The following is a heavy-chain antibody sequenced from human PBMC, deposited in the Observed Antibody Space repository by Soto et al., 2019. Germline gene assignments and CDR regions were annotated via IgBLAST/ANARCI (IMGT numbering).Heavy chain of an antibody. V-gene: IGHV4-4*02. CDR3: ASRDPGTSVDY. CDR2: IYRTGST. D-gene: IGHD1-26*01. Sequence: SEPLSLPCGVSGGSFTSNNGWTWVRQPPGQGLEWIGEIYRTGSTNYNPSLKSRVTISLDKSENQFSLKVTSLTAADTAVYYCASRDPGTSVDYWGQGTLVPGYS. J-gene: IGHJ4*02. CDR1: GGSFTSNNG.